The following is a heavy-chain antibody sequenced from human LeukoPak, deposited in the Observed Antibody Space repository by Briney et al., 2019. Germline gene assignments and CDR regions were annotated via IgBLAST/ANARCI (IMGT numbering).Heavy chain of an antibody. Sequence: GRSLRLSCAASGFTFSSYGMHWVRQAPGKGLEYVSAISGDGGSTDYADSVKGRFTISGDNSKNTLYLQMGSLRAEDMAVYYCARDTGIRGMDVWGQGTTVTVSS. CDR1: GFTFSSYG. V-gene: IGHV3-64*02. CDR3: ARDTGIRGMDV. J-gene: IGHJ6*02. CDR2: ISGDGGST. D-gene: IGHD5-18*01.